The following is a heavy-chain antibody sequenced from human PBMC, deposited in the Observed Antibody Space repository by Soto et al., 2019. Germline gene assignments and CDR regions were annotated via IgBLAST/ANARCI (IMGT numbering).Heavy chain of an antibody. CDR2: ISSSGTII. V-gene: IGHV3-11*01. J-gene: IGHJ4*02. D-gene: IGHD3-22*01. Sequence: QVQLVESGGCLVKPGGSLRLSCEASGFTFSDYYMSWIRQAPGKGLEWVSYISSSGTIISDTDSVKGRFTISRDNAKNSLYLQMNSLRAEDTAVYYCARDLGYYDSSGYFDYWGQGTLVTVSS. CDR3: ARDLGYYDSSGYFDY. CDR1: GFTFSDYY.